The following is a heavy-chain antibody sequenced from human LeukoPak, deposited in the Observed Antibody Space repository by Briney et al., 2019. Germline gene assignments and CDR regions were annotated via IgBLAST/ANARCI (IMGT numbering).Heavy chain of an antibody. CDR3: ARFGYGVEDAFDI. Sequence: SETLSLTCTVSGGSISSSSYYWGWIRQPPGTGLEWIGSIYYSGSTYYNPSLKSRVTISVDTSKNQFSLKLSSVTAADTAVYYCARFGYGVEDAFDIWGQGTMVTVSS. J-gene: IGHJ3*02. CDR2: IYYSGST. V-gene: IGHV4-39*07. D-gene: IGHD4-17*01. CDR1: GGSISSSSYY.